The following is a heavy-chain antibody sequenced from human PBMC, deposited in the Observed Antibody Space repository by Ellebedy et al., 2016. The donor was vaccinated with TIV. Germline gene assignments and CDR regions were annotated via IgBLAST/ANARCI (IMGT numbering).Heavy chain of an antibody. CDR3: ASLDCSGGSCYLDY. CDR2: IYPDDSDT. CDR1: GDSFTSHW. D-gene: IGHD2-15*01. V-gene: IGHV5-51*01. Sequence: GEPLKISCKGSGDSFTSHWIGWVRQMPGKGLEWMGIIYPDDSDTRYRPSFQGQVTISADKSISTAYLQWSSLKASDTAMYYCASLDCSGGSCYLDYWGQGTLVTVSS. J-gene: IGHJ4*02.